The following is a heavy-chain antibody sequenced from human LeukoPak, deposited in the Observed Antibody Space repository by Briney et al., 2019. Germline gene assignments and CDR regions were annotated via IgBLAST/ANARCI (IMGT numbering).Heavy chain of an antibody. CDR1: GFTVSSNY. CDR3: AREPGYCSSTSCHGNY. V-gene: IGHV3-53*01. D-gene: IGHD2-2*01. J-gene: IGHJ4*02. Sequence: PGGSLRLSCAASGFTVSSNYMSWVRQAPGKGLEWVSVIYSGGSTYYADSVKGRFTISRDNSKNTLYLQMNSLRAEDTAVYYCAREPGYCSSTSCHGNYWGQGTLVTVSS. CDR2: IYSGGST.